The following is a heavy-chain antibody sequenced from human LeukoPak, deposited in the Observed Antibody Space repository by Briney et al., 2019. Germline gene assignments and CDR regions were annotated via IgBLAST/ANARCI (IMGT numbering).Heavy chain of an antibody. CDR1: GFTFSTYW. Sequence: GGSLRLSCAASGFTFSTYWMHWVRQAPGKGLEWVSTIYTGGNTYYAASVKGRFTISRDFSKNTVFLHMNSLRAEDTAMYYCARGDDSGYYDYFDYWGQGALVTVSS. J-gene: IGHJ4*02. V-gene: IGHV3-53*01. D-gene: IGHD3-22*01. CDR2: IYTGGNT. CDR3: ARGDDSGYYDYFDY.